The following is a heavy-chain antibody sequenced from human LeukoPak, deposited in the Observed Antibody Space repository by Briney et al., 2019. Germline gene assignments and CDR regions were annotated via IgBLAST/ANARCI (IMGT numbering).Heavy chain of an antibody. CDR3: AKLSRSGWSLGGFDY. D-gene: IGHD6-13*01. CDR1: GFTFTSYA. V-gene: IGHV3-23*01. CDR2: ISDSGGRT. Sequence: GGSLRLSCAASGFTFTSYAMSWVRQAPGKGLEWVSAISDSGGRTYYADSVKGRFTISRDNSKNTLYLQMNSLRAEDTAVYYCAKLSRSGWSLGGFDYWGQGTLVTVSS. J-gene: IGHJ4*02.